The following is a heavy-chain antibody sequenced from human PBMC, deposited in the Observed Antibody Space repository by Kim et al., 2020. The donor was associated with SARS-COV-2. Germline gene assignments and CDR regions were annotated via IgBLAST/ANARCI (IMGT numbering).Heavy chain of an antibody. CDR3: ASGRYYSDSFDDYDSMDL. V-gene: IGHV1-18*01. CDR2: ISAYFGTA. D-gene: IGHD4-17*01. J-gene: IGHJ6*01. CDR1: GYTFTSYA. Sequence: ASVKVSCKASGYTFTSYAISWVRQAPGQGLEWMGWISAYFGTANYAQKFQGRVTMTADTSTSTAYMELSSLRSDDTAVYYCASGRYYSDSFDDYDSMDLW.